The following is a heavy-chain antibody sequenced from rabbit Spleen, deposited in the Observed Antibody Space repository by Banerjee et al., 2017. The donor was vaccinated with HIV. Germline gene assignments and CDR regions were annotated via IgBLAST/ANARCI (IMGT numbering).Heavy chain of an antibody. D-gene: IGHD1-1*01. CDR3: ARKVNSGTRYLDL. V-gene: IGHV1S45*01. CDR1: GIDLSNYFY. Sequence: QQQLEESGGGLVKPGGTLTLTCKASGIDLSNYFYMCWVRQAPGKGLEWIACIYGASSGNTHYASWAKGRFTISKTSSTTVTLQMTSLTAADTATYFCARKVNSGTRYLDLWGPGTLVTVS. CDR2: IYGASSGNT. J-gene: IGHJ4*01.